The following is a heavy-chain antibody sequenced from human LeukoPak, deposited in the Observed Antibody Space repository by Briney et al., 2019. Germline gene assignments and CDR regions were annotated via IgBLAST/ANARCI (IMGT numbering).Heavy chain of an antibody. CDR3: ATGSSGGYSH. Sequence: GESLKISCTGSGYSFTYWITWVRQMPGKGLEGMGTIDPGYSNMKNYNPSLEGHVTISVDKSINTVYLQWSSLKASDSAMYYCATGSSGGYSHWGQGTLVTVSS. J-gene: IGHJ4*02. V-gene: IGHV5-10-1*01. CDR1: GYSFTYW. D-gene: IGHD3-10*01. CDR2: IDPGYSNM.